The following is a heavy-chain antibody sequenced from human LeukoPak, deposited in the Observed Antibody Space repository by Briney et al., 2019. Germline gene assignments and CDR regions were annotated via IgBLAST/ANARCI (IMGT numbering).Heavy chain of an antibody. CDR3: ARNTVTDFYYYSYMDV. Sequence: ASVKVSCKASGYTFTSYYMHWVRHAPGHGLEWMGIINPSGGSTSYAQKFQGRVTMTRDMSTSTVYMELSSLRAEDTALYYCARNTVTDFYYYSYMDVWGKGTTVTVSS. V-gene: IGHV1-46*01. CDR1: GYTFTSYY. D-gene: IGHD4-17*01. J-gene: IGHJ6*03. CDR2: INPSGGST.